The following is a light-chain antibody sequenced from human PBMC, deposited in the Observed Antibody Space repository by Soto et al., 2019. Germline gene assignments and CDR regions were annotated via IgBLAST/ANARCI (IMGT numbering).Light chain of an antibody. CDR2: GAS. V-gene: IGKV3D-15*01. CDR1: QSVSSN. Sequence: EVVMTQSPATLSVSPGERATLSCRASQSVSSNLAWYQQKPGQAPRLLIYGASTRATGIPARFSGSGSGTEFTLTITNLQPDDFATFYCQQYSTFPRTFGQGTKVDIK. J-gene: IGKJ1*01. CDR3: QQYSTFPRT.